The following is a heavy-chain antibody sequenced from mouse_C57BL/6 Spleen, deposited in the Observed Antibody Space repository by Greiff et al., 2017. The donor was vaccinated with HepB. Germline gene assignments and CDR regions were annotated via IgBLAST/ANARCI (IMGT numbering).Heavy chain of an antibody. V-gene: IGHV1-7*01. D-gene: IGHD1-1*01. CDR3: DRLYGSSSWYFDV. CDR1: GYTFTSYW. CDR2: INPSSGYT. J-gene: IGHJ1*03. Sequence: VQLQQSGAELAKPGASVKLSCKASGYTFTSYWMHWVKQRPGQGLEWIGYINPSSGYTKYNQKFKDKATLTAGKSSSTAYMQLSRLTYEDSAVYYCDRLYGSSSWYFDVWGTGTTVTVSS.